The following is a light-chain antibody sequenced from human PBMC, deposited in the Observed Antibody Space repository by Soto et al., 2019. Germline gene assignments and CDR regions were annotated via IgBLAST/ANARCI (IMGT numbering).Light chain of an antibody. V-gene: IGKV3-11*01. Sequence: EIVLTQSPATLSLSPGERATLSCRSSQSVSTCLAWYQQKPGQAPRLLIYDASNRATGIPARFSGSGSGTDFTLTISLLEPEDFAVYSGQQRSNGPPTCTFGQETKVEIK. CDR1: QSVSTC. CDR3: QQRSNGPPTCT. J-gene: IGKJ1*01. CDR2: DAS.